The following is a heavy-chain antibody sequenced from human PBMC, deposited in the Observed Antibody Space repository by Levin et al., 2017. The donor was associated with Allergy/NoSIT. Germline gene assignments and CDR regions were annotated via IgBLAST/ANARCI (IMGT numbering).Heavy chain of an antibody. V-gene: IGHV1-18*01. CDR2: ISPHNGYT. CDR3: ARDVDIVATFDL. D-gene: IGHD5-12*01. CDR1: GYTFSSYV. Sequence: ASVKVSCKASGYTFSSYVINWVRQAPGQGLEWMGWISPHNGYTNYAQKLQGRVTMTTDTSTNTAYLELRRLRSDDTAVYYCARDVDIVATFDLWGQGTLVTVSS. J-gene: IGHJ4*02.